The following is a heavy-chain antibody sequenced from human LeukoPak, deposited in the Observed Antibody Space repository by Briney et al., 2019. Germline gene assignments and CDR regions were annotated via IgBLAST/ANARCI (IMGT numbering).Heavy chain of an antibody. Sequence: SETLSLTCTVSGDSISSSSYYWGWIRQPPGKGLEWIGSIFYSGITSYNPSLKSRVTISVDTSKNQFSLKLSSVTAADTAVYYCARRNSITIFGVEPFDYWGQGTLVTVSS. V-gene: IGHV4-39*01. CDR2: IFYSGIT. CDR3: ARRNSITIFGVEPFDY. J-gene: IGHJ4*02. CDR1: GDSISSSSYY. D-gene: IGHD3-3*01.